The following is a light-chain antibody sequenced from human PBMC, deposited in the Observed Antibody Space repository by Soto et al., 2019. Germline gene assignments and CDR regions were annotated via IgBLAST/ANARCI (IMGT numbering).Light chain of an antibody. CDR1: QSLLHITGETF. CDR2: EVS. CDR3: MQRTRLPSN. J-gene: IGKJ5*01. V-gene: IGKV2D-29*02. Sequence: DVVMTQTPLSLSVAPGQPASISCKSSQSLLHITGETFLFSYLQKPGQSPQFLIYEVSKRVSGVPDRFSGSGSGRYFTIEISRVETDDVGMYYCMQRTRLPSNFGPRTRL.